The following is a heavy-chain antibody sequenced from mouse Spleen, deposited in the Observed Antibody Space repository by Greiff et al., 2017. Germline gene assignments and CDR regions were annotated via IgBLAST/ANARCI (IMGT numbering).Heavy chain of an antibody. V-gene: IGHV1-72*01. CDR2: IVPNSGGT. CDR3: ARSYGSSPAWFAY. Sequence: QVQLQQPGAELVKPGASVKLSCKASGYTFTSYWMHWVKQRPGRGLEWIGRIVPNSGGTKYNEKFKSKATLTVDKPSSTAYMQLSSLTSEDSAVDYCARSYGSSPAWFAYWGQGTLVTVSA. CDR1: GYTFTSYW. D-gene: IGHD1-1*01. J-gene: IGHJ3*01.